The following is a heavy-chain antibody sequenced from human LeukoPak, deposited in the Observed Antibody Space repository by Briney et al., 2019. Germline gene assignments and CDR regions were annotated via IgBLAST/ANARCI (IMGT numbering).Heavy chain of an antibody. CDR1: GFTFLNDW. D-gene: IGHD3-16*01. V-gene: IGHV3-7*03. J-gene: IGHJ1*01. CDR3: GKGFGLDH. Sequence: GGSLRLSCVASGFTFLNDWMSWVRQAPGKGLEWVANIDQDGSDKYYVVSVGGRFTISRDNAKNSVYLQMNSLSVEDTGVYYCGKGFGLDHWGQGTLVTVSS. CDR2: IDQDGSDK.